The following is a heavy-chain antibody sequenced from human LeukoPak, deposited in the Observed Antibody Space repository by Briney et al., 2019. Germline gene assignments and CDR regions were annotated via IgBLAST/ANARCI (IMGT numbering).Heavy chain of an antibody. Sequence: PGGSLRLSCAASGFTFSSYSMNWVRQAPGKGLECVSSISSSSSYIYYADSVKGRFTISRDNSKNTLYLQMNSLRAEDTAVYYCAKRAASPVYYGSGSHWFDPWGQGTLVTVSS. J-gene: IGHJ5*02. CDR1: GFTFSSYS. D-gene: IGHD3-10*01. CDR2: ISSSSSYI. V-gene: IGHV3-21*04. CDR3: AKRAASPVYYGSGSHWFDP.